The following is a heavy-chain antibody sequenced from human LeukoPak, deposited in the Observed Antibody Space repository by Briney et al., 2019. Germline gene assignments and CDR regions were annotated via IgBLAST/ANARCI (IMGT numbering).Heavy chain of an antibody. D-gene: IGHD2-15*01. CDR2: FDPEDGET. CDR1: GYTLTELS. V-gene: IGHV1-24*01. J-gene: IGHJ3*02. CDR3: ATDIVVVVAAYTTTFDI. Sequence: ASVKVSCKVSGYTLTELSMHWVRQAPGKGLEWMGGFDPEDGETIHAQKFQGRVTMTEDTSSDTAYMELSSLRSEDTAVYYCATDIVVVVAAYTTTFDIWGQGTLVTVSS.